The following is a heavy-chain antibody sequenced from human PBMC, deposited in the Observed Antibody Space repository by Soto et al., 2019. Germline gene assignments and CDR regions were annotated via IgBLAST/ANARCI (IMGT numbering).Heavy chain of an antibody. CDR3: ARDRAVASHYYYYGMDV. D-gene: IGHD6-19*01. J-gene: IGHJ6*02. CDR1: GFTFSSYV. Sequence: QVQLVESGGGVVQPGRSLRLSCAASGFTFSSYVMHWVRQAPGKGLEWVAVISYDGSNKYYADSVKGRFTISRDNSKNTLYLQMNSLRAEDTAVYYCARDRAVASHYYYYGMDVWGQGTTVTVSS. CDR2: ISYDGSNK. V-gene: IGHV3-30-3*01.